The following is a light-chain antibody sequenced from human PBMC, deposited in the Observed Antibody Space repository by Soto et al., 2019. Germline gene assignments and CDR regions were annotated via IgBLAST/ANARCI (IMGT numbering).Light chain of an antibody. CDR3: QQYGSSPLT. CDR2: AAS. Sequence: EIVLTQSPGTLSLSPGERATLSCRASQSVSSSYLAWYQQKPGQAPRLLIYAASSRATGIQDRFSGSGSGTDFTLNISRLEPEDFAVYYCQQYGSSPLTFGGGTKVEIK. V-gene: IGKV3-20*01. J-gene: IGKJ4*01. CDR1: QSVSSSY.